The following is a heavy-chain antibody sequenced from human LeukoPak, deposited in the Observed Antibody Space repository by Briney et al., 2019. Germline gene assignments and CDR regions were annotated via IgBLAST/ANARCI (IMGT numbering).Heavy chain of an antibody. CDR2: INPSGGST. CDR1: GYTFTNYY. J-gene: IGHJ5*02. Sequence: GASVKVSCKASGYTFTNYYMHWVRQAPGQGLEWMGVINPSGGSTSYAQNFQGRVTMTRDMSTSTVYMELSSLRADDTAVYYCARGGVGATTSVWFDPWGQGTLVTVSS. D-gene: IGHD1-26*01. CDR3: ARGGVGATTSVWFDP. V-gene: IGHV1-46*01.